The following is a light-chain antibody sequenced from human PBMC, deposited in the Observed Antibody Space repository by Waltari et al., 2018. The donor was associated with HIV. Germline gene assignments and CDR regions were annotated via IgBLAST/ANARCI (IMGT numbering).Light chain of an antibody. V-gene: IGLV2-14*03. CDR2: DVS. Sequence: QSALTQPASVSGSPGQSITISCTGTSSDVGYFSYVSWYQQRPGKAPKLIIFDVSNRPSGVSDRFSGSKSGNTASLTISGLQAEDEADYYCSSYTSSSTLVIFGGGTKLTVL. J-gene: IGLJ2*01. CDR3: SSYTSSSTLVI. CDR1: SSDVGYFSY.